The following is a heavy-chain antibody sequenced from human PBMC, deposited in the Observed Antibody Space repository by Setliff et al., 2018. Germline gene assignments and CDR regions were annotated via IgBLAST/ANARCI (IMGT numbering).Heavy chain of an antibody. J-gene: IGHJ4*02. V-gene: IGHV1-18*01. Sequence: ASVKVSCKTSGYSFTVFGISWVRQAPGQGLEWMGWISPYYGSTNYAQKFQGRVTMTTDTPTSTAYMELRSLTSDDTAVYYCARGPLDFVVVPAAAKFDSWGQGTLVTVSS. D-gene: IGHD2-2*01. CDR1: GYSFTVFG. CDR3: ARGPLDFVVVPAAAKFDS. CDR2: ISPYYGST.